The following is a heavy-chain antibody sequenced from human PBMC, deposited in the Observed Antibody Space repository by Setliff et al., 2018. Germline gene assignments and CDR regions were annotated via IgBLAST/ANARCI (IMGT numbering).Heavy chain of an antibody. V-gene: IGHV4-31*01. CDR3: ASRSGVVEDPPRQVILDDGFDI. Sequence: SDTLSLTCTVSGGSISSGGYYWSWIRQHPGMGLEWIGYIYYSGSTYHNPSLKTLVTISVDTSKNQFSLKVTSVTAADTAVYYCASRSGVVEDPPRQVILDDGFDIWGQGTMVTVSS. CDR1: GGSISSGGYY. J-gene: IGHJ3*02. CDR2: IYYSGST. D-gene: IGHD2-15*01.